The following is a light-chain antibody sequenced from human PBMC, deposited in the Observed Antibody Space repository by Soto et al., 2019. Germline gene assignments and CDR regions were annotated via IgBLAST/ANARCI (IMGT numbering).Light chain of an antibody. Sequence: DIPLTQSPSTLSASVGDRVTITCRASQRIATWLAWYQHQPGSAPKLLIYGASTLQSGVPSRFSGSGSGAEFTLTIDNLQPEDFATYYCQQSYSTPFTFGPGTKVDS. CDR2: GAS. V-gene: IGKV1-5*01. J-gene: IGKJ3*01. CDR1: QRIATW. CDR3: QQSYSTPFT.